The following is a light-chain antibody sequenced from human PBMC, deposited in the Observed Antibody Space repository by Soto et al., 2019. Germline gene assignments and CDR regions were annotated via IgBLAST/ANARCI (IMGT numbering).Light chain of an antibody. Sequence: QSVLTQPPSASGSPGQSVTISCTGTSSDVGGYNYVSWYQQHPGKAPKLMIYEVSKRPSGVPDRFSGSKSGNTASLTVSGLPAEDEADYYCSSYAGSNYYVFGTGTKLTVL. CDR1: SSDVGGYNY. J-gene: IGLJ1*01. CDR3: SSYAGSNYYV. CDR2: EVS. V-gene: IGLV2-8*01.